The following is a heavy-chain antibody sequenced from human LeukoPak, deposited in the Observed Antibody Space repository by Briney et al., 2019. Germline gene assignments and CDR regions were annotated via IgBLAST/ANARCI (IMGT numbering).Heavy chain of an antibody. Sequence: ASVKVSCKVSGYTLTELSMHWVRQAPGKGLEWMGGFDPEDGETIYAQKFQGRVTMTEDTSTDTAYMELSSLRSEDTAVYYCATDPRPYYYDSSGYGLFDYWGQGTLVTVSS. CDR3: ATDPRPYYYDSSGYGLFDY. CDR2: FDPEDGET. D-gene: IGHD3-22*01. V-gene: IGHV1-24*01. J-gene: IGHJ4*02. CDR1: GYTLTELS.